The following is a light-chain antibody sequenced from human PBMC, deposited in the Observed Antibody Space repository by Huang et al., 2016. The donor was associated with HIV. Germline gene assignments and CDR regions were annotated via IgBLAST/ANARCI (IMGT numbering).Light chain of an antibody. J-gene: IGKJ1*01. CDR3: QQYNNWPRT. CDR2: AAS. Sequence: EIVMTQSPATLSVSPGERATLACRASQSVSSNVAWYQQKPGQAPRLLIYAASTSATVIPAMFSGSVSGTEFTLTISSLQSEDFAVYYCQQYNNWPRTFGQGTKVEIK. V-gene: IGKV3-15*01. CDR1: QSVSSN.